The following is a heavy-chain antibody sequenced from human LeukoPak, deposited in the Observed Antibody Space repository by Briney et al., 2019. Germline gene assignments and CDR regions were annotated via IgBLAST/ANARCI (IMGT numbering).Heavy chain of an antibody. J-gene: IGHJ4*02. Sequence: PGGFLRLSCAASGFPFSSYSMTWVRQAPGKGLEWVSAISGSGGSTYYADSVKGRFTISRDNSKNTLYLQMNSLRAEDTAVYYCAKVMHGGSFDYWGQGTLVTVSS. CDR2: ISGSGGST. CDR3: AKVMHGGSFDY. D-gene: IGHD4-23*01. V-gene: IGHV3-23*01. CDR1: GFPFSSYS.